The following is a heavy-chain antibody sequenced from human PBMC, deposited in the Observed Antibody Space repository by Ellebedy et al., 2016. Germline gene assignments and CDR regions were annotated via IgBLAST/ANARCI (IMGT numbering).Heavy chain of an antibody. CDR1: GYTFTSYG. D-gene: IGHD3-10*01. CDR2: ISAYNGNT. J-gene: IGHJ4*02. CDR3: ARANQLLWFGELPDY. V-gene: IGHV1-18*01. Sequence: ASVKVSCKASGYTFTSYGISWVRQAPGQGLEWMGWISAYNGNTNYAQKLQGRVTMTTDTSTSTAYMELRSLRSDDTAVYYCARANQLLWFGELPDYWGQGTLVTVSS.